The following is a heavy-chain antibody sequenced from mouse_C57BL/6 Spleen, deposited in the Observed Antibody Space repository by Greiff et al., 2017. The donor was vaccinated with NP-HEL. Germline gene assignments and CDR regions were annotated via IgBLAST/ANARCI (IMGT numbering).Heavy chain of an antibody. CDR1: GYTFTSYW. Sequence: QVQLQQPGAELVRPGSSVKLSCKASGYTFTSYWMHWVKQRPIQGLEWIGNIDPSDSETHYNQKFKDKATLTVDKSSSTAYMQLSSLTSEDSAVYYCARVGIYSGYGFDYWGQGTTLTVSS. D-gene: IGHD2-2*01. J-gene: IGHJ2*01. V-gene: IGHV1-52*01. CDR3: ARVGIYSGYGFDY. CDR2: IDPSDSET.